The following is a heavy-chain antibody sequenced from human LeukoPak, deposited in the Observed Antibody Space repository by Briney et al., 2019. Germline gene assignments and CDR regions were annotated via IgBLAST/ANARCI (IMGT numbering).Heavy chain of an antibody. CDR2: ISYDGSNK. Sequence: GGSRRLSCAASGFTFSSYGMHWVRQAPGKGLEWVAVISYDGSNKYYADSVKGRFTISRDNSKNTLYLQMNSLRAEDTAVYYCAKDPYYYDSSGYYYDYWGQGTLVTVSS. CDR3: AKDPYYYDSSGYYYDY. CDR1: GFTFSSYG. V-gene: IGHV3-30*18. J-gene: IGHJ4*02. D-gene: IGHD3-22*01.